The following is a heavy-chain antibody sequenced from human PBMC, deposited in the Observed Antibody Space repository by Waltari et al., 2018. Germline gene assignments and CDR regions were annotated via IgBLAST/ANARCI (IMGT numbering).Heavy chain of an antibody. Sequence: QLQLQESGPGLVKPLETLSLTCTVSGDSMGDDLWSWVRQPPGKGLEWIGQVHRSGRTNYSPSFASRVTVSVDTTKNQFSLKLTSAAAADTAIYFCARDRGRGLYLDSWGPGTLVTVSP. CDR2: VHRSGRT. D-gene: IGHD2-15*01. CDR3: ARDRGRGLYLDS. J-gene: IGHJ5*01. V-gene: IGHV4-4*02. CDR1: GDSMGDDL.